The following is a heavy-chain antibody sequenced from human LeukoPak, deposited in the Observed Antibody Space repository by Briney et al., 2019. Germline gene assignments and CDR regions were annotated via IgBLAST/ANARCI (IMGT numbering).Heavy chain of an antibody. Sequence: SETLSLTCAVYGGSFSGYYWSWLRQPPGKGLEWIGEINHSGSTNYNPSLKSRVTISVDTSKNQFSLKLSSVTAADTAVYYCARSGYSSSWGGYYYYYYMDVWGKGTTVTISS. CDR1: GGSFSGYY. CDR2: INHSGST. J-gene: IGHJ6*03. D-gene: IGHD6-13*01. V-gene: IGHV4-34*01. CDR3: ARSGYSSSWGGYYYYYYMDV.